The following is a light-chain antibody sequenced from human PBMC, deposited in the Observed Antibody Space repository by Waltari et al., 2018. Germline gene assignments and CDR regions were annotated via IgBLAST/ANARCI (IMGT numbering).Light chain of an antibody. CDR2: GNF. J-gene: IGLJ3*02. CDR3: QSYDSSLGLV. V-gene: IGLV1-40*01. Sequence: QSVLTQPPSVSGVPGQRVTMSCTGSSSNIGAASAVQWYQQVPGTPPRLLIYGNFNRPSGVPDRFSASKSGASASLAITGLQAEDEADYYCQSYDSSLGLVFGGGTKLTVL. CDR1: SSNIGAASA.